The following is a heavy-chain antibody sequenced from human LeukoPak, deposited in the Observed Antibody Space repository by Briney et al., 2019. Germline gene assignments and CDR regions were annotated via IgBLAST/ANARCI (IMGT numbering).Heavy chain of an antibody. J-gene: IGHJ4*02. CDR2: ISPSGGST. CDR1: GYTFTSNY. D-gene: IGHD6-13*01. CDR3: AREPPPPFYSSSWFDTSFDY. V-gene: IGHV1-46*01. Sequence: ASVKVSCKAFGYTFTSNYMHWVRQAPGQGPEWMGVISPSGGSTTYAQKFQGRVTLTRDMSTSTDYLELSSLRSEDTAVYYCAREPPPPFYSSSWFDTSFDYWGQGTLVTVSS.